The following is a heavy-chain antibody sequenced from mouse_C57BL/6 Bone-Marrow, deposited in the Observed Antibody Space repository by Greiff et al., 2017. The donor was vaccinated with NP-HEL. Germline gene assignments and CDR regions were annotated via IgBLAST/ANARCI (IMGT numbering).Heavy chain of an antibody. CDR2: ISSGSSTI. Sequence: EVKVEESGGGLVKPGGSLKLSCAASGFTFSDYGMHWVRQAPEKGLEWVAYISSGSSTIYYADTVKGRFTISRDNAKNTLFLQMTSLRSEDTAMYYCAKDLPGAMDYWGQGTSVTVSS. D-gene: IGHD5-1*01. CDR3: AKDLPGAMDY. J-gene: IGHJ4*01. V-gene: IGHV5-17*01. CDR1: GFTFSDYG.